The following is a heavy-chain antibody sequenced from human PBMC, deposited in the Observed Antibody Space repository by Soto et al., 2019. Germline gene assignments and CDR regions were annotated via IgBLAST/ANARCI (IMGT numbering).Heavy chain of an antibody. J-gene: IGHJ6*02. D-gene: IGHD5-18*01. Sequence: QVQLVESGGGVVQPGGSLSFSCAASGFSFSGYSLHWVRQAPGKGLEGVAVIQHDAGHIYYADSVKGRFTISRDNSKNTLYLQMNDLTVEDTAVYYCVRVGWGYSFGNGMDGWGQGTTVTVTS. CDR3: VRVGWGYSFGNGMDG. V-gene: IGHV3-30-3*01. CDR2: IQHDAGHI. CDR1: GFSFSGYS.